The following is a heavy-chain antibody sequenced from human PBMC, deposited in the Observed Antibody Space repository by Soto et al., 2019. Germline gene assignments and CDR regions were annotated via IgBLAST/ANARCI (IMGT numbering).Heavy chain of an antibody. D-gene: IGHD1-26*01. V-gene: IGHV4-39*01. CDR1: GGSISSSNYY. Sequence: QLQLQESGPGLVKPSETLSLTCTVSGGSISSSNYYWGWIRQPPGKGLEWIGNIYYSGSTYYNPSLKIRVPIAVDTSKNQSSLKLSSVTAADTAVYYCARRGSGSYSDYWGQGTLITVSS. CDR3: ARRGSGSYSDY. J-gene: IGHJ4*02. CDR2: IYYSGST.